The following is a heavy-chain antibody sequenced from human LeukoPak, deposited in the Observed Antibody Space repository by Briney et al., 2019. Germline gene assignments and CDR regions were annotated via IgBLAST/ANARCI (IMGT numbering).Heavy chain of an antibody. CDR2: ISSSGSYI. J-gene: IGHJ4*02. CDR1: GFTFSSYS. Sequence: GGSLRLSCAASGFTFSSYSMNWVRQAPGKGLEWVSSISSSGSYIYYADSVKGRFTISRDNAKNSLYLQMNSLRAEDTAVYYCARDSSLAVVVAESDYYFDYWGQGTLVTVSS. D-gene: IGHD3-22*01. CDR3: ARDSSLAVVVAESDYYFDY. V-gene: IGHV3-21*01.